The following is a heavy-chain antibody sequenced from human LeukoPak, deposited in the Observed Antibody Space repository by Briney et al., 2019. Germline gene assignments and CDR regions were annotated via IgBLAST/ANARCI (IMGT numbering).Heavy chain of an antibody. J-gene: IGHJ6*03. CDR2: INPSGGT. CDR3: ARAGLRFLEWLLSPHYYYYYMDV. V-gene: IGHV1-2*02. D-gene: IGHD3-3*01. Sequence: ASVKVSCKASGYTFTSYYMHWVRQAPGQGLEWMGIINPSGGTNYAQQFQGRVTMTRDTSISTAYMELSRLRSDDTAVYYCARAGLRFLEWLLSPHYYYYYMDVWGKGTTVTVSS. CDR1: GYTFTSYY.